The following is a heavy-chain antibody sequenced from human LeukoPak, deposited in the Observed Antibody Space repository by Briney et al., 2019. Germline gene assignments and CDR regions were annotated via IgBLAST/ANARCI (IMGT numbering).Heavy chain of an antibody. CDR2: ISYDGSNR. Sequence: GRSLRLSCAASGFAFSNYAIHWVRQAPGRGLEWVAVISYDGSNRYYGDSVKGRFTISRDNSKNTLYLQVNSLRVEDTAVYYCARERIAATGTGWFDPWGQGTLVTVSS. J-gene: IGHJ5*02. V-gene: IGHV3-30*04. CDR3: ARERIAATGTGWFDP. D-gene: IGHD6-13*01. CDR1: GFAFSNYA.